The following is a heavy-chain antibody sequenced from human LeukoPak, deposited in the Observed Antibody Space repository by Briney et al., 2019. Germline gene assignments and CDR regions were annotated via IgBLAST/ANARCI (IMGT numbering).Heavy chain of an antibody. J-gene: IGHJ3*02. D-gene: IGHD3-22*01. CDR3: ARATGHQLYDSSGYAAFDI. Sequence: PGGSLRLSCAASGFTFSSYSMNWVRQAPGKGLEWVSSNSSSSGYIYYADSVKGRSTVSRDNANNSLYLQMNSLRAEDTAVYYCARATGHQLYDSSGYAAFDIWGQGTMVTVSS. CDR1: GFTFSSYS. V-gene: IGHV3-21*01. CDR2: NSSSSGYI.